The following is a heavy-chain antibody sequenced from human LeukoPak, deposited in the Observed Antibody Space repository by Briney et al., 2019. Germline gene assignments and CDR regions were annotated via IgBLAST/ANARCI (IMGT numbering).Heavy chain of an antibody. CDR2: IRSKAYGGTT. V-gene: IGHV3-49*04. Sequence: GGSLRLSCTASGFTLGDYAMSWVRQAPGKGLEWVGFIRSKAYGGTTEYAASVKGRFTISRDDSKSIAYLQMNSLRTEDTAVYYCTYGSGSYFDYWGQGTLVTVSS. D-gene: IGHD3-10*01. J-gene: IGHJ4*02. CDR3: TYGSGSYFDY. CDR1: GFTLGDYA.